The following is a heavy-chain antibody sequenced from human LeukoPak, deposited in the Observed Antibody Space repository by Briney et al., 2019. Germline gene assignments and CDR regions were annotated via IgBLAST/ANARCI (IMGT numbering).Heavy chain of an antibody. J-gene: IGHJ4*02. CDR3: AREAAGLDY. CDR1: GGSISSNNYY. V-gene: IGHV4-39*07. D-gene: IGHD6-25*01. CDR2: FYYSGST. Sequence: SETLSLTCTVSGGSISSNNYYWGWIRQPPGKGPEWIGSFYYSGSTNYNPSLKSRVTISVDKSKNQFSLKLSSVTAADTAVYYCAREAAGLDYWGQGTLVTVSS.